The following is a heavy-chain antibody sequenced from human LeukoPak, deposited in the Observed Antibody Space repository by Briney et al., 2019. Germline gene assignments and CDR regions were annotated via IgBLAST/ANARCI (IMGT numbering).Heavy chain of an antibody. D-gene: IGHD6-6*01. J-gene: IGHJ5*02. CDR3: TRDLSLAA. CDR1: GFTFGDYA. V-gene: IGHV3-49*04. CDR2: IRSKAYGGTT. Sequence: GGSLRLSCTASGFTFGDYAMSWVRQAPGKGREWVGFIRSKAYGGTTEYAASVKGRFTISRDDSKSIAYLQMNSLKTEDTAVYYCTRDLSLAAWGQGTLVTVSS.